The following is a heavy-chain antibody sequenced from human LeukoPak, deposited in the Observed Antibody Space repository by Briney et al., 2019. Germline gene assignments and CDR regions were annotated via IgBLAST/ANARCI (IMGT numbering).Heavy chain of an antibody. Sequence: GGSLRLSCAASGFTFSSYGMHWVRQAPGKGLEWVAFIRYDGSNKYYADSVKGRFTISRDNSKNTLYLQMNSLRAEDTAVYYCAKGSSSSWTEAFDIWGQGTMVTVSS. J-gene: IGHJ3*02. D-gene: IGHD6-13*01. CDR3: AKGSSSSWTEAFDI. CDR2: IRYDGSNK. CDR1: GFTFSSYG. V-gene: IGHV3-30*02.